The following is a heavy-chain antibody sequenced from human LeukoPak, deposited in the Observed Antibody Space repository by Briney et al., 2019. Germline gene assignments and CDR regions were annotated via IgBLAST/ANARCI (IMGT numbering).Heavy chain of an antibody. D-gene: IGHD5-18*01. Sequence: GEALKISCKGSGYSFASYWIGWVRQMPGKGLEWMGIIYPGDSDTRYSPSFQGQVTISADKSISTAYLQWSSLKASDTAMYYCARQRIQLWSAPDYWGQGTLVTVSS. CDR1: GYSFASYW. CDR3: ARQRIQLWSAPDY. CDR2: IYPGDSDT. V-gene: IGHV5-51*01. J-gene: IGHJ4*02.